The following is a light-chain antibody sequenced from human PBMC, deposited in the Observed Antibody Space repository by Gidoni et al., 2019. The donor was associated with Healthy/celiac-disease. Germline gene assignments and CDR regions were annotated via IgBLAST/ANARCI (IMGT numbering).Light chain of an antibody. V-gene: IGKV1-5*03. J-gene: IGKJ2*03. CDR3: QQYNSYWGS. Sequence: DIQMTQSPSTLSASVGDRVTITCRASQSISSWLAWYQQKPGKAPKLLIYKASSLESGVPSRFSGSGSGTEFTLTISSLQPDDFATYYCQQYNSYWGSFGQXTKLEIK. CDR1: QSISSW. CDR2: KAS.